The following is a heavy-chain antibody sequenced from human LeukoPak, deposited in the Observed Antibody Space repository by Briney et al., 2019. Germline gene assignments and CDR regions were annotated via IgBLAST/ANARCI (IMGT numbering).Heavy chain of an antibody. J-gene: IGHJ1*01. D-gene: IGHD6-13*01. Sequence: PGGSLRLSCTASGFTFSSYWMNWVRQAPGKGLEWVGNINQDGSEKNYVDSVKGRFTFSRDNAKKTLYLQMNSLRGEDTAMYYCVWDRLTSSWDIDRFRHWGQGTLVTVSS. CDR2: INQDGSEK. CDR3: VWDRLTSSWDIDRFRH. CDR1: GFTFSSYW. V-gene: IGHV3-7*03.